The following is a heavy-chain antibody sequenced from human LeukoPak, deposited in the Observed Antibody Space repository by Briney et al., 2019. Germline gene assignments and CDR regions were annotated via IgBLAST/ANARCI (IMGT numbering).Heavy chain of an antibody. D-gene: IGHD6-19*01. J-gene: IGHJ5*02. V-gene: IGHV1-2*06. CDR3: ARDAEYSSGWLPHWFDP. Sequence: ASVKVSCTASGYTFTGYYMHWVRQAPGQGLEWMGRINPNSGGTNYAQKFQGRVTMTRDTSISTAYMELSGLRSDDTAVYYCARDAEYSSGWLPHWFDPWGQGTLVTVSS. CDR2: INPNSGGT. CDR1: GYTFTGYY.